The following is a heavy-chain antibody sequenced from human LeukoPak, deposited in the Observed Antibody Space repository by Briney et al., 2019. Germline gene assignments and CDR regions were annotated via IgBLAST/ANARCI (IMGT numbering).Heavy chain of an antibody. J-gene: IGHJ4*02. V-gene: IGHV1-2*04. CDR1: GYTFTSYY. CDR3: AISYYYDSSGYNY. D-gene: IGHD3-22*01. CDR2: INPNSGGT. Sequence: ASVKVSCKASGYTFTSYYMHWVRQAPGQGLEWMGWINPNSGGTNYAQKFQGWVTMTRDTSISTAYMELSRLRSDDTAVYYCAISYYYDSSGYNYWGQGTLVTVSS.